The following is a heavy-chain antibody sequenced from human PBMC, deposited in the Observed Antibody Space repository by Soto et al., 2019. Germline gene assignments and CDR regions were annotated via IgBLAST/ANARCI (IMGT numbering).Heavy chain of an antibody. D-gene: IGHD3-22*01. CDR3: ARDRGPSSGYYPYWLDP. Sequence: QVQLVQSGAEVKKPGSSVKVSCKASGGTFSSYAISWVRQAPGQGLEWMGEIIPIFGTANYAQKFQGRVTITADESTSTAYIELSSLRSEDTAVYYCARDRGPSSGYYPYWLDPWGQGTLVTVSS. J-gene: IGHJ5*02. CDR1: GGTFSSYA. CDR2: IIPIFGTA. V-gene: IGHV1-69*12.